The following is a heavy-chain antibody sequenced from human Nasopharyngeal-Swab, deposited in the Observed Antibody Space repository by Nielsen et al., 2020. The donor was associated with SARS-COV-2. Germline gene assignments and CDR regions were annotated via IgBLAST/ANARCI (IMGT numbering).Heavy chain of an antibody. Sequence: GESLKISCAASGFTFSSYSMNWVRQAPGKGLEWVLSISSSSSYIYYADSVKGRFTISRDNAKNSLYLQMNSLRAEDTAVYYCARDRRPSSGWYSSAFDIWGQGTMVTVSS. V-gene: IGHV3-21*01. CDR3: ARDRRPSSGWYSSAFDI. CDR1: GFTFSSYS. CDR2: ISSSSSYI. J-gene: IGHJ3*02. D-gene: IGHD6-19*01.